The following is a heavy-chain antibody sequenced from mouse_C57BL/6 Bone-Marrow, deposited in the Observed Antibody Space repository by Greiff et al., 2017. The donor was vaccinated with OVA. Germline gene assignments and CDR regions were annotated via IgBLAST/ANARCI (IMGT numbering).Heavy chain of an antibody. V-gene: IGHV1-72*01. CDR3: ARRGPGGYYGSIDV. Sequence: QVQLQQPGAELVKPGASVKLSCNASGHTFTSYWMHWVKQRSGRGREWIGRIEPNSGGTKYNEKFKRKATLTLDKPSSKAYMQLSRLTSEDSAVYYCARRGPGGYYGSIDVWGTGTTVTVSS. J-gene: IGHJ1*03. CDR1: GHTFTSYW. D-gene: IGHD1-1*01. CDR2: IEPNSGGT.